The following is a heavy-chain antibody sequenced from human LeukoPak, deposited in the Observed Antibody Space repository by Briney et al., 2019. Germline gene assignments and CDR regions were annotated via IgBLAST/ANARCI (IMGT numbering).Heavy chain of an antibody. Sequence: GGSLRLSCAASGFTFSDYAMHWVRQAPDKGLESVAVLSYGGTNKYYADSVRGRFTISRDNSKNTMFLQMNSLRAEDTAVYHCARGRSGYANDAFDFWGQGTMVTVSS. V-gene: IGHV3-30-3*01. CDR1: GFTFSDYA. CDR3: ARGRSGYANDAFDF. D-gene: IGHD3-3*01. J-gene: IGHJ3*01. CDR2: LSYGGTNK.